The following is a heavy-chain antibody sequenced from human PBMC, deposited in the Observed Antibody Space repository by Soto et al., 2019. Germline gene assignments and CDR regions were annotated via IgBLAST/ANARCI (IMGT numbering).Heavy chain of an antibody. J-gene: IGHJ4*02. V-gene: IGHV3-74*01. D-gene: IGHD2-15*01. CDR2: INLDGSGT. Sequence: EVQLVESGGDLVQPGGSLRLACAASGFTFRNHWMHWVRQAPGKGLVWVSRINLDGSGTYYADFVKGRFTISRDNANNSVYLQMNSLTPEDTAVYFCVRDATSGPARVFDYWGQGALVTVSS. CDR1: GFTFRNHW. CDR3: VRDATSGPARVFDY.